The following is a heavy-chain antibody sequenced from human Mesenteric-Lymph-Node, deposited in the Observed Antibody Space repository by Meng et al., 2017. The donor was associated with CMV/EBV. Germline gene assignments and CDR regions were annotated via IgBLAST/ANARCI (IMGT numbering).Heavy chain of an antibody. D-gene: IGHD2-2*02. V-gene: IGHV3-48*04. J-gene: IGHJ6*02. CDR2: ISSSSSTI. CDR1: GFTFSSYS. Sequence: GESLKISCAASGFTFSSYSMNWVRQAPGKGLEWVSYISSSSSTIYYADSMKGRFTISRDNAKNSLYLQMNSLRAEDTAVYYCARFGYQLLYRRYGMDVWGQGTTVTVSS. CDR3: ARFGYQLLYRRYGMDV.